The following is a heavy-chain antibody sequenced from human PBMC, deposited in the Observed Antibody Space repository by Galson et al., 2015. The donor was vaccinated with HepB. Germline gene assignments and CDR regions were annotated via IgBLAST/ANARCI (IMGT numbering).Heavy chain of an antibody. CDR1: GDSVSSHSAA. CDR3: AREEDTAMVYWYFDL. D-gene: IGHD5-18*01. Sequence: CAISGDSVSSHSAAWSWIRQSPSRGLEWLGRTYYRSKWYNDYAVSVKSRITINPDTSKNQFSLQLNSVTPEDTAVYYCAREEDTAMVYWYFDLWGRGTLVTVSS. V-gene: IGHV6-1*01. J-gene: IGHJ2*01. CDR2: TYYRSKWYN.